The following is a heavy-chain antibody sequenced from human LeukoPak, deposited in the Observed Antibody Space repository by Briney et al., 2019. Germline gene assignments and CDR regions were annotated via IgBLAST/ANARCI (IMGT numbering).Heavy chain of an antibody. V-gene: IGHV3-7*01. CDR3: ARDYNGDSDS. Sequence: EGSLRLSCAASGFTFNTYYMTWVRQAPGKGLEWVANMNPDGTEENYVDSVKGRFTISRDNAKNSLHLQMNSLRAEDTAIYYCARDYNGDSDSWGQGTLVTVSS. CDR2: MNPDGTEE. J-gene: IGHJ4*02. D-gene: IGHD1-14*01. CDR1: GFTFNTYY.